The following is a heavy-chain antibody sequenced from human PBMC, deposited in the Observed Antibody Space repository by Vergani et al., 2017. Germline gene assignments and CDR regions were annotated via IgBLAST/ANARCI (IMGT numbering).Heavy chain of an antibody. CDR2: IYNSGNG. Sequence: QMQLQESGPGLVKASETLSLTCTVSGDSIISRSYYWGWIRQPPGKGLEWIGSIYNSGNGDSSSSLKSRVTISAYPSKNQFSLRLTSWTAADTAVYYCASGKYYSDSTSHFRGRYFDVWGRGTLVTVPS. D-gene: IGHD3-16*01. CDR1: GDSIISRSYY. V-gene: IGHV4-39*01. CDR3: ASGKYYSDSTSHFRGRYFDV. J-gene: IGHJ2*01.